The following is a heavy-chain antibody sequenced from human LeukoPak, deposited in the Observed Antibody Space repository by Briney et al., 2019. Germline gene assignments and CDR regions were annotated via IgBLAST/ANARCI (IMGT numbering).Heavy chain of an antibody. V-gene: IGHV1-46*01. D-gene: IGHD3-3*02. J-gene: IGHJ4*02. Sequence: ASVTVSCTTSGYSFTNFYIHWVRQAPGQGLEWMGMVNPSGGSTISAQKFQDRVNMTTDTSTRTVYMEMTGLTSDDTGIYYCARDAFWGQGTQVTVSS. CDR2: VNPSGGST. CDR3: ARDAF. CDR1: GYSFTNFY.